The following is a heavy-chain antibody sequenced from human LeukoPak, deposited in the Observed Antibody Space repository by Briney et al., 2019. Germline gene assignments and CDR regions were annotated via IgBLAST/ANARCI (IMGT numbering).Heavy chain of an antibody. J-gene: IGHJ5*02. CDR1: GGTFSSYA. CDR2: IIPIFGTA. D-gene: IGHD6-13*01. Sequence: SVKVSCKASGGTFSSYAISWVRQAPGQGLEWMGGIIPIFGTANYAQKFQGRVTITADESTSTAYMELSSLRSEDTAVYYCTRTAAGTESNWFDPWGQGTLVTVSS. V-gene: IGHV1-69*13. CDR3: TRTAAGTESNWFDP.